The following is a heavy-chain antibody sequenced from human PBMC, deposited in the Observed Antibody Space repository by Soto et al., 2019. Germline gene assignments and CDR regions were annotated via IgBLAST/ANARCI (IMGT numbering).Heavy chain of an antibody. D-gene: IGHD3-22*01. CDR3: AREPAGSDSSGYLGIFDY. CDR2: IYYSGST. CDR1: GGSISSGGYY. J-gene: IGHJ4*02. Sequence: QVQLQESGPGLVKPSQTLSLTCTVSGGSISSGGYYWSWIRQHPGKGLEWIGYIYYSGSTYYNPSLPRRVTISVGTSKNQFSLKLSSVTAADTAVYYCAREPAGSDSSGYLGIFDYWGQGTLVTVSS. V-gene: IGHV4-31*03.